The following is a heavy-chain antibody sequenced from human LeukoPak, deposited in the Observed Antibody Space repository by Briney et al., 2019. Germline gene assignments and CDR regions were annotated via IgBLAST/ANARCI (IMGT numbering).Heavy chain of an antibody. V-gene: IGHV1-46*01. D-gene: IGHD3-10*01. J-gene: IGHJ6*03. CDR1: GYTFTNYY. CDR3: ARGSDGSGSYYYYYYMDV. Sequence: GASVKVSCKASGYTFTNYYIHWVRQAPGQGREGMGLINPGGGNTNYAQNFQGRVTMTRDTSASTVYMELSSLRSEDTAVYYCARGSDGSGSYYYYYYMDVWGKGTTVTVSS. CDR2: INPGGGNT.